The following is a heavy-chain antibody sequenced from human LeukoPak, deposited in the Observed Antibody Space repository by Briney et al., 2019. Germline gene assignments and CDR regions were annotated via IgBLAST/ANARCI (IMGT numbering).Heavy chain of an antibody. CDR1: GYTFTSYD. V-gene: IGHV1-8*01. CDR3: ARESDTPTVTTAAFDI. Sequence: ASVKVSCKASGYTFTSYDINWVRQATGQGLEWMGWMNPNSGNTGYAQKFQGRVTMTRNTSISTAYMELRSLRSDDTAVYYCARESDTPTVTTAAFDIWGQGTMVTVSS. J-gene: IGHJ3*02. CDR2: MNPNSGNT. D-gene: IGHD4-17*01.